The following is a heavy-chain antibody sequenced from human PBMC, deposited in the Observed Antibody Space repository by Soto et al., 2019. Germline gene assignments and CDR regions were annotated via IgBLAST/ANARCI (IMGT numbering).Heavy chain of an antibody. V-gene: IGHV1-18*01. J-gene: IGHJ6*03. CDR2: ISAYNGNT. CDR3: ARNRHSSTSYYYYYYMDV. D-gene: IGHD2-2*01. CDR1: GYTFTSYG. Sequence: ASVKVSCKASGYTFTSYGISWVRQAPGQGLEWMGWISAYNGNTNYAQKLQGRVTMTTDTSTSTAYMELRSLRSDDTAVYYCARNRHSSTSYYYYYYMDVWGKGTTVTVSS.